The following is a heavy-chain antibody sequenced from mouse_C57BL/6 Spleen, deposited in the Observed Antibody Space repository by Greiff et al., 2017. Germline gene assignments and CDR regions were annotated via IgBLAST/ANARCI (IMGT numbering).Heavy chain of an antibody. Sequence: EVKLVESGPELVKPGASVKISCKASGYSFTGYYMHWVKQSHGNILDWIGYIYPYNGVSSYNQKFKGKATLTVDKSSSTAYMELRSLTSEDSAVYYCARSNYDDAMDYWGQGTSVTVSS. V-gene: IGHV1-31*01. D-gene: IGHD2-4*01. J-gene: IGHJ4*01. CDR1: GYSFTGYY. CDR3: ARSNYDDAMDY. CDR2: IYPYNGVS.